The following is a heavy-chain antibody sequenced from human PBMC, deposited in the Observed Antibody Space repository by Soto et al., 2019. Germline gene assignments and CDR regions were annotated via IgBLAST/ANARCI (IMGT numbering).Heavy chain of an antibody. Sequence: ASVKVSCKASGYTFTSYGISWVRQAPGQGLEWMGWISAYNGNTNYAQKLQGRFTISRDNAKNSVSLQMNSLRAEDTAVYYCARREYDYWSNYYYFDYFAQGTLVTVSS. CDR3: ARREYDYWSNYYYFDY. V-gene: IGHV1-18*04. CDR2: ISAYNGNT. J-gene: IGHJ4*02. CDR1: GYTFTSYG. D-gene: IGHD3-3*01.